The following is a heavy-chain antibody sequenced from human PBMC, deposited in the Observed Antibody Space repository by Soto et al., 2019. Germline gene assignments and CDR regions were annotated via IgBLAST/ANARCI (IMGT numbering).Heavy chain of an antibody. V-gene: IGHV3-33*01. J-gene: IGHJ4*02. CDR3: ARWGLEVDDTGAASFDS. Sequence: QVELVESGGGVVQPGRSLRLSCAASGFAFNTYGMHWVRQAPGKGLEWVALIWYDGSNEYYADSVKGRFTISRDNSKNTLDLHMNSLRAEDTAVYYCARWGLEVDDTGAASFDSWGQGTLITVSS. CDR2: IWYDGSNE. D-gene: IGHD6-19*01. CDR1: GFAFNTYG.